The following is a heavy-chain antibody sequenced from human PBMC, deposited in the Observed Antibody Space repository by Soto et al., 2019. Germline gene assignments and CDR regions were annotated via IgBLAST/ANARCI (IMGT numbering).Heavy chain of an antibody. Sequence: EVQLLESGGGLVQPGGSLRLSCAASGFTFSSYAMSWVRQAPGKGLEWVSAISGSGGSTYYADSVKGRFTISRDNSKNTLYLQMNSLSAKYTAGYYCAKDKGAYSGSYLDYWGQGTLVTVSS. V-gene: IGHV3-23*01. D-gene: IGHD1-26*01. CDR1: GFTFSSYA. CDR2: ISGSGGST. CDR3: AKDKGAYSGSYLDY. J-gene: IGHJ4*02.